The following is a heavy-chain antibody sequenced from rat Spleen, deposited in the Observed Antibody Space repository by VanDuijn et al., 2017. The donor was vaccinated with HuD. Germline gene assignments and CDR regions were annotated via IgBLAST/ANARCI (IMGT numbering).Heavy chain of an antibody. Sequence: QVQLKESGPGLVQPSQTLSLTCTVSGFSLTSNSVSWVRQPPGKGLEWRGGIWGDGSTDYNSALKSRLSISRDTSKSQVFLKMNSLQTDDTAIYFCTRSVYYYDGYDYWGQGVMVTVSS. CDR2: IWGDGST. CDR3: TRSVYYYDGYDY. D-gene: IGHD1-12*03. J-gene: IGHJ2*01. V-gene: IGHV2-1*01. CDR1: GFSLTSNS.